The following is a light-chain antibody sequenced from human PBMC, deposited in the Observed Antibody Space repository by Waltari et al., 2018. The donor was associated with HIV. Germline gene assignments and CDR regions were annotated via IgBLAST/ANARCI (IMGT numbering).Light chain of an antibody. CDR1: QSVLYTSNNKNY. CDR2: WAS. CDR3: QQYYKTPRT. Sequence: DIVMTQSPDSLAVSLGERATINCKSSQSVLYTSNNKNYLAWYQQKPGQPPKLLIYWASTRESGVPDRFSGSGSGTDFTLTISSLQAEDVAVYYCQQYYKTPRTFGQGTKVEMK. J-gene: IGKJ1*01. V-gene: IGKV4-1*01.